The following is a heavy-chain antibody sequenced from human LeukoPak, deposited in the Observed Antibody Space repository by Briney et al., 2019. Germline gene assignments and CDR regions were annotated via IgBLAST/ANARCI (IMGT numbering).Heavy chain of an antibody. Sequence: GRSLRLSCAASGLTFSSYGMHWVRQAPGKGLEWVAVISYDGSNKYYADSVKGRFTISRDNSKNTLYLQMNSLRAEDTAVYYCAKDMGYFDYWGQGTLITVSS. D-gene: IGHD3-10*01. V-gene: IGHV3-30*18. CDR1: GLTFSSYG. CDR3: AKDMGYFDY. CDR2: ISYDGSNK. J-gene: IGHJ4*02.